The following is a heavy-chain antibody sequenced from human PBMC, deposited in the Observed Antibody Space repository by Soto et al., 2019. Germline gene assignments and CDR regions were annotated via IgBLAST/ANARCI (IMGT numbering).Heavy chain of an antibody. J-gene: IGHJ6*02. Sequence: QVQLVESGGGVVQPGRSLRLSCAASGFTFSSYGMHWVRQAPGKGLEWVAVISYDGSNKYYADSVKGRFTISRDNSKNTLYLQMNSLRAEDTAVYYCAKVGRVTMVRGVYYGMDVWGQGTTVTVS. CDR1: GFTFSSYG. CDR3: AKVGRVTMVRGVYYGMDV. D-gene: IGHD3-10*01. CDR2: ISYDGSNK. V-gene: IGHV3-30*18.